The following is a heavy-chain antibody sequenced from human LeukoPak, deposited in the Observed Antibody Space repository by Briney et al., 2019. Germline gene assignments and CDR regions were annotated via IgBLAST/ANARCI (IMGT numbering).Heavy chain of an antibody. Sequence: GGSLRLSCAASGFTFSNHWMSWVRQAPGKGLEWVSFIYSGGKTHSSDSVKGRFTISRDNSKNTLYLQMSSLRAEDTAIYYCARRAGEYSHPYDYWGQGTLVTVSS. CDR3: ARRAGEYSHPYDY. J-gene: IGHJ4*02. CDR2: IYSGGKT. V-gene: IGHV3-53*01. D-gene: IGHD2-15*01. CDR1: GFTFSNHW.